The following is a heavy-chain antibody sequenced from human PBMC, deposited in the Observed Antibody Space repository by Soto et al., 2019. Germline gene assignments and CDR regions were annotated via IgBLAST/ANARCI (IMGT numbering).Heavy chain of an antibody. D-gene: IGHD5-12*01. Sequence: QVQLQESGPGLVKPSETLSLTCTVSGGSISSYYWSWIRQPPGKGLEWIGCIYYSGSTNYNPSLKSRVSISVDTSKHQFSLNLRSVTAADTAVYYFARGRWLQLIYFDYWGQGTLVTVSS. CDR3: ARGRWLQLIYFDY. CDR1: GGSISSYY. J-gene: IGHJ4*02. V-gene: IGHV4-59*01. CDR2: IYYSGST.